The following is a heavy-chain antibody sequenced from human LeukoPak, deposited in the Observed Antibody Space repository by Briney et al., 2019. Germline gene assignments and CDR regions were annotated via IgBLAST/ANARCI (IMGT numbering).Heavy chain of an antibody. CDR2: ISGSGGST. D-gene: IGHD3-10*01. V-gene: IGHV3-23*01. CDR1: GFAFSSYA. Sequence: TGGSLRLSCAASGFAFSSYAMSWVRQAPGKGLEWVSAISGSGGSTYYADSVKGRFTISRDNSKNTLYLQMNSLRAEDTAVYYCANDIGLRGVIIHYYYYYYMDVWGKGTTVTVPS. J-gene: IGHJ6*03. CDR3: ANDIGLRGVIIHYYYYYYMDV.